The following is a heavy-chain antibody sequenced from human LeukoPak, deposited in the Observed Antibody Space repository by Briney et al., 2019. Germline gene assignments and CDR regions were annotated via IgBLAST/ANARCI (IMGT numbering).Heavy chain of an antibody. V-gene: IGHV4-4*07. Sequence: PSETLSLTCSVSGGSVSSFFWSWIRQPAGRELEWLGRMFANGNANYNPSLKSRISMSVDTSKSQFSLTLPSVTAADTAIYYCARDIVAASSDGLDVWGQGTTVIVSS. CDR2: MFANGNA. CDR1: GGSVSSFF. D-gene: IGHD2-21*01. J-gene: IGHJ3*01. CDR3: ARDIVAASSDGLDV.